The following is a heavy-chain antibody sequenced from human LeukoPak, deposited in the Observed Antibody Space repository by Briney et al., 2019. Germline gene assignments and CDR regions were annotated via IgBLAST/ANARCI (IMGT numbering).Heavy chain of an antibody. D-gene: IGHD1-1*01. CDR2: INPNSGGT. CDR3: GRGAGKLNWFDP. Sequence: ASVKDSCKASGYTFTGYYMHWVRQAPGQGLEWMGWINPNSGGTNYAQKFQGRVTMTRDTSISTAYMELSRLRSDDTAVYYCGRGAGKLNWFDPWGGGTLVTVSS. CDR1: GYTFTGYY. V-gene: IGHV1-2*02. J-gene: IGHJ5*02.